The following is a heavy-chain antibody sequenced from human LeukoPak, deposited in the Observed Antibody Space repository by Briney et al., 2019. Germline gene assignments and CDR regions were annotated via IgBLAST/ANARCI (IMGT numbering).Heavy chain of an antibody. CDR3: ARPVAGAFVY. CDR1: GGSFSGYY. D-gene: IGHD2-15*01. CDR2: INHSGST. Sequence: PSETLSLTCAVYGGSFSGYYWSWIRQPPGKGLEWIGEINHSGSTNYNPSLKSRVTISVGTSKNQFSLKLSSVTAADTAVYYCARPVAGAFVYWGQGTLVTVSS. V-gene: IGHV4-34*01. J-gene: IGHJ4*02.